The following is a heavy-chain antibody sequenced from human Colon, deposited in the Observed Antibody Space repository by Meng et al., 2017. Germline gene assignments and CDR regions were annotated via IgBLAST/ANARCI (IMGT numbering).Heavy chain of an antibody. Sequence: GGSLRLSCVASGFILRDYEMNWVRQAPGKGLEWIADSSADGTSGHYADSMKGRFSISRDNAKDSLYLDILSLTVEDTAVYYCARTRTLARRFNIPYFFDVWGQGTLVTVSS. V-gene: IGHV3-48*03. CDR3: ARTRTLARRFNIPYFFDV. CDR1: GFILRDYE. CDR2: SSADGTSG. D-gene: IGHD2-21*01. J-gene: IGHJ4*02.